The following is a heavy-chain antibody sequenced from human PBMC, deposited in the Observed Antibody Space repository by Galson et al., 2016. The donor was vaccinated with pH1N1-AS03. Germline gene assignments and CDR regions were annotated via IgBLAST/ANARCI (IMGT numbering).Heavy chain of an antibody. J-gene: IGHJ5*02. CDR2: IYWDDDK. Sequence: PALVKPPQTLTLTCTFSGFSLSTSGVGVGWIRQPPGKALEWLALIYWDDDKHYSPSLKSRLTITEDTSKNQVVLTMTNMDPVDTATYYCAHFLYGDYATWFDRWGQGALVTVSS. V-gene: IGHV2-5*02. D-gene: IGHD4-17*01. CDR3: AHFLYGDYATWFDR. CDR1: GFSLSTSGVG.